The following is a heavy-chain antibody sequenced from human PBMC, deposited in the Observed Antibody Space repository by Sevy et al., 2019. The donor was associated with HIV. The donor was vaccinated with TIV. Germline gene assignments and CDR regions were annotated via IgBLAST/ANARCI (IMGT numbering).Heavy chain of an antibody. V-gene: IGHV3-30*03. D-gene: IGHD3-10*01. CDR1: GFTFSDHG. Sequence: GGSLRLSCEASGFTFSDHGMNWVRQAPGKGLEWVALISFDGSVKYYADSVKGRFTISRDNSKNTLYLQTTGLRVEDTAVYYCARDNSGGDYGMDVWGQGTTVTVS. J-gene: IGHJ6*02. CDR3: ARDNSGGDYGMDV. CDR2: ISFDGSVK.